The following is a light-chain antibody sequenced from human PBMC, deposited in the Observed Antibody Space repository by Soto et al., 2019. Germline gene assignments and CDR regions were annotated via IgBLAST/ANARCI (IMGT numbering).Light chain of an antibody. Sequence: QSVLTQPPSASGTPGQRVTISASGSSSNIGSSPVSWYQQRPGTAPKLLIYDDNKRPSGIPDRFSGSKSGTSATLGITGFQTGDEADYYCGSWDSSLSADVFGTGTKVTVL. J-gene: IGLJ1*01. CDR2: DDN. CDR3: GSWDSSLSADV. CDR1: SSNIGSSP. V-gene: IGLV1-51*01.